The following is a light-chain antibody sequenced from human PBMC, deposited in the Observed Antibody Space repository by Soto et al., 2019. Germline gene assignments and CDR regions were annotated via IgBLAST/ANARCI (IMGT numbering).Light chain of an antibody. J-gene: IGLJ2*01. CDR3: SSYAVSDHFAV. CDR2: EDT. CDR1: SSDVGDYKY. Sequence: QSALTQPPSVSGSPGQSVTISCTGTSSDVGDYKYVSWYQHQPDKAPKLMMYEDTKRTSGVPDRVSGSKSGNTASLTVSGLQAEDEADYDCSSYAVSDHFAVFGRRTKLTVL. V-gene: IGLV2-8*01.